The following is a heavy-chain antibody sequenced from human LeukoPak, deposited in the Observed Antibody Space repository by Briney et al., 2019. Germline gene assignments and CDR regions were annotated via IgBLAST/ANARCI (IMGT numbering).Heavy chain of an antibody. Sequence: PGGSLRLSCAASGFTFSDYYMSWIRQAPGKGLEWVSYISSSGSTIYYADSVKGRFTTSRDNAKNSLYLQMNSLRAEDTAVYYCAREDQRVMVAATKPLDYWGQGTLVTVSS. CDR2: ISSSGSTI. J-gene: IGHJ4*02. CDR1: GFTFSDYY. D-gene: IGHD2-15*01. CDR3: AREDQRVMVAATKPLDY. V-gene: IGHV3-11*01.